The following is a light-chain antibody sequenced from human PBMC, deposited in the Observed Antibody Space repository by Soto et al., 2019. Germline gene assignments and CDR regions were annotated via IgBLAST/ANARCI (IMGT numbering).Light chain of an antibody. Sequence: QSVLTQPASVSGSPGQSITISCTGTSSDVGGYNYVSWYQQHPGKVPKLMIYEVSNRPSGTSTRFSGSKSGNTASLTISGLQAEDEADYYCSSYTSTNTLVVFGGGTQLTVL. CDR1: SSDVGGYNY. V-gene: IGLV2-14*01. CDR3: SSYTSTNTLVV. J-gene: IGLJ3*02. CDR2: EVS.